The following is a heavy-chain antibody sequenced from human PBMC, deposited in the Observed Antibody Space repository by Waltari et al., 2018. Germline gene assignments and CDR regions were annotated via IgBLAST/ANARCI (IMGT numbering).Heavy chain of an antibody. J-gene: IGHJ3*02. CDR3: AREMATIKAFDI. Sequence: QVQLQESGPGLVKPSETLSLTCAVSGYSLSSGYYWGWIRQPPGKGLEWIGSIYHSGSTYYNPSLKSRVTISVDTSKNQFSLKLSSVTAADTAVYYCAREMATIKAFDIWGQGTMVTVSS. D-gene: IGHD5-12*01. CDR1: GYSLSSGYY. V-gene: IGHV4-38-2*02. CDR2: IYHSGST.